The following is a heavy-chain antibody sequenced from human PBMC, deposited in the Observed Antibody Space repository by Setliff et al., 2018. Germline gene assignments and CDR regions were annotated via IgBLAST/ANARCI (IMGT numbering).Heavy chain of an antibody. V-gene: IGHV3-7*03. Sequence: PSETLSLTCTVSGGSISSGSYYMSWIRQAPGKGLEWVGNIKHDGSAKGYLDSVKGRFTISRDNANHSLYLQMSSLRVEDTAVYYCAPQGPGPGSGWWRNWFDPWGQGTLVTVSS. J-gene: IGHJ5*02. D-gene: IGHD6-19*01. CDR2: IKHDGSAK. CDR3: APQGPGPGSGWWRNWFDP. CDR1: GGSISSGSYY.